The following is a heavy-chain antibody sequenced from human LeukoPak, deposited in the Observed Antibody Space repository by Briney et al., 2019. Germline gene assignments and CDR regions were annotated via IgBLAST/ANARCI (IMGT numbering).Heavy chain of an antibody. J-gene: IGHJ4*02. CDR3: AGAIGLDFDF. CDR1: GFTFSNYY. CDR2: INSDGSST. Sequence: GGSLRLSCAASGFTFSNYYMSWVRQAPGKGLEWVSRINSDGSSTAYADSVKGRFTISRDNAKTMLYLQMNSLRADDTAMYYCAGAIGLDFDFWGQGTLVTVSS. D-gene: IGHD2/OR15-2a*01. V-gene: IGHV3-74*01.